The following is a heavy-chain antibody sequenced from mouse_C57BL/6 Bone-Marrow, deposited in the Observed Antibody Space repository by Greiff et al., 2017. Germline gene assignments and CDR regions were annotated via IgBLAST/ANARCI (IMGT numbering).Heavy chain of an antibody. CDR2: ISDGGSYT. D-gene: IGHD4-1*01. CDR1: GFTFSSYA. Sequence: EVQLVESGGGLVKPGGSLKLSCAASGFTFSSYAMSWVRQTPEKRLEWVATISDGGSYTYYPDNVKGRFPISRDNAKNNLYLQMSHLKSEDTAMYYCAREGTGAMDYWGQGTSVTVSS. CDR3: AREGTGAMDY. V-gene: IGHV5-4*01. J-gene: IGHJ4*01.